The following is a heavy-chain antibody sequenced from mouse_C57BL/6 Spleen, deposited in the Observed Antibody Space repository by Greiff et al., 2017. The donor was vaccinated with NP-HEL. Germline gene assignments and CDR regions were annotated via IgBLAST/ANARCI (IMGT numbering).Heavy chain of an antibody. CDR1: GFTFSSYA. D-gene: IGHD4-1*01. CDR3: ARDDGGTGD. Sequence: EVMLVESGGGLVKPGGSLKLSCAASGFTFSSYAMSWVRQTPEKRLEWVATISAGGGYTYYPDNVKGRFTISRDNATSNLYLQVSHLKSEDTAVYYCARDDGGTGDWGQGTTLTVSS. V-gene: IGHV5-4*01. CDR2: ISAGGGYT. J-gene: IGHJ2*01.